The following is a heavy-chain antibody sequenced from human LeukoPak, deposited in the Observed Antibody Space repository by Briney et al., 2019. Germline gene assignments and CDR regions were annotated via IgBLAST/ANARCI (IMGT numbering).Heavy chain of an antibody. D-gene: IGHD4-17*01. V-gene: IGHV3-23*01. J-gene: IGHJ3*02. CDR1: GFTFSSYA. Sequence: GGSLRLSCAASGFTFSSYAMSWVRQAPGKGPEWVSAIRGSGVNTYYADSVKGRFTISRDNSKYTLFLQMNSLRAEDTAAYYCARDPNGDYIGAFDMWGPGTMVTVSS. CDR3: ARDPNGDYIGAFDM. CDR2: IRGSGVNT.